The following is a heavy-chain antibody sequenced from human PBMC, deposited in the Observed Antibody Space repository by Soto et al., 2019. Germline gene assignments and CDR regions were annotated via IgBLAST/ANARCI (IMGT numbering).Heavy chain of an antibody. V-gene: IGHV4-30-2*01. Sequence: SETLSLTCTVSGGSISSDDYSWSWIRQPPGKGLELIGYFFRSGSTYYSPSLKSRVNISVDGSKNQFSLKLTSVTAADTGVYYCARGSYGAGSHXWGQGTLVTVSX. CDR2: FFRSGST. CDR1: GGSISSDDYS. J-gene: IGHJ4*02. D-gene: IGHD3-10*01. CDR3: ARGSYGAGSHX.